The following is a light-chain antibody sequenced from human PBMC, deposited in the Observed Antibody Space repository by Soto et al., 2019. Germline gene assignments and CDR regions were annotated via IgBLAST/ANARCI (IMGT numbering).Light chain of an antibody. CDR3: QQYHSYST. V-gene: IGKV1-5*01. CDR2: DVS. CDR1: QSVTYR. Sequence: DIQMTQSPSTLSASVGDRVTITCRASQSVTYRLAWYQQEPGKAPKVLIYDVSSLESGVPSRFSGSGSGAEFTLTIRSLKPDDFATYYCQQYHSYSTFGQGTKVDIK. J-gene: IGKJ1*01.